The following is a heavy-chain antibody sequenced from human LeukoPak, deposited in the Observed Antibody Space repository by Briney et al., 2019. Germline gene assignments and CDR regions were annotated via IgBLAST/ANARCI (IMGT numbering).Heavy chain of an antibody. V-gene: IGHV3-20*04. J-gene: IGHJ4*02. Sequence: GGSLRLSCTASGFAFGSYAMAWVRQRPGRGLEWVSGINRNGGSTDYADSVKGRFTISRDNAKNSHFLQMNSLRVEDTALYYCARGFRNGPFDCWGQGTLVTVSS. CDR3: ARGFRNGPFDC. CDR1: GFAFGSYA. CDR2: INRNGGST. D-gene: IGHD3-10*01.